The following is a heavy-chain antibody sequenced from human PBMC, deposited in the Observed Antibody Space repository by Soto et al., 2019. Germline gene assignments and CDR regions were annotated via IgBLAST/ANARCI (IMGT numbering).Heavy chain of an antibody. CDR3: VGGQYYFDY. J-gene: IGHJ4*02. CDR2: ISYDGSDK. V-gene: IGHV3-30*03. Sequence: QVQLVESGGGVVQPGRSLRLSCAASGFPLTSYGMHWVREGLDKGLEWVAIISYDGSDKYYADSVKGRFTISRDNSKNTLYLQMNSLRPEDTALYYCVGGQYYFDYRGQGTLVIVSS. CDR1: GFPLTSYG. D-gene: IGHD3-10*01.